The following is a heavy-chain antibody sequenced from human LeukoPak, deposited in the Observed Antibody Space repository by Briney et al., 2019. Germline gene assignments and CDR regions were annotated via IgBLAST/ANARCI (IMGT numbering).Heavy chain of an antibody. J-gene: IGHJ4*02. V-gene: IGHV4-59*08. CDR3: ARGGEWASSCWYYFDY. CDR2: IYYSGST. D-gene: IGHD6-13*01. Sequence: SETLSLTCTVSGGSISSYYWSWIRQPPGKGLEWIGYIYYSGSTNYNPSLKSRVTISVDTSKNQFSLKLSSVTAADTAVYYCARGGEWASSCWYYFDYWGQGTLVTVSS. CDR1: GGSISSYY.